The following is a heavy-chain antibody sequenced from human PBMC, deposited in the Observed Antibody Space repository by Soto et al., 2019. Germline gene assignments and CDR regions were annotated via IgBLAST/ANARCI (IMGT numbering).Heavy chain of an antibody. CDR1: GYSFTDYH. J-gene: IGHJ6*02. V-gene: IGHV1-2*04. CDR2: INPKSGGT. CDR3: ARGHSTDCSNGVCSFFYNHEMNV. D-gene: IGHD2-8*01. Sequence: ASVKVSCKASGYSFTDYHIHWVRQAPGQGLEWLGRINPKSGGTSTAQKFQGWVTMTRDRSISTVYMELTRLRSDDTAVYFCARGHSTDCSNGVCSFFYNHEMNVWGQGTTVTVSS.